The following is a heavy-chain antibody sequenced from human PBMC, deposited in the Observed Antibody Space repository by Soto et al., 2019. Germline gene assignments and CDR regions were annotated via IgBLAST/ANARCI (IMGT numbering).Heavy chain of an antibody. CDR3: AKGVLLTGVAYFDY. J-gene: IGHJ4*02. CDR2: IGGSGDHT. V-gene: IGHV3-23*01. CDR1: GFTFSSYA. Sequence: EVQLLESGGGLVQPGGSLRLSCAASGFTFSSYAISWVRQAPGKGLEWVSNIGGSGDHTFYADSVKGRFTISRDNSKNTVHLQMNSLRAEETAVYYCAKGVLLTGVAYFDYWGQGTLVTVSS. D-gene: IGHD7-27*01.